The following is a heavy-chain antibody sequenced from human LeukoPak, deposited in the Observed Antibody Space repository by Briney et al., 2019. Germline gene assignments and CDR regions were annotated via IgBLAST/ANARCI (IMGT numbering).Heavy chain of an antibody. CDR3: AKDLSGYDYGFDY. D-gene: IGHD5-12*01. CDR1: GFTFSSYW. CDR2: IKQDGSEK. V-gene: IGHV3-7*01. J-gene: IGHJ4*02. Sequence: GGSLRLSCAASGFTFSSYWMSWVRQAPGKGLEWVANIKQDGSEKYYVDSVKGRFTISRDNAKNSLYLQMNSLRAEDTAVYYCAKDLSGYDYGFDYWGQGTLVTVSS.